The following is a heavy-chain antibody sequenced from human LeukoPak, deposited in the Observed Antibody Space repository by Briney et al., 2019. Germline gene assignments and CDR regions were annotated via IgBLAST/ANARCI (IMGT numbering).Heavy chain of an antibody. Sequence: GGSLRLTCAASGFTFSSYAMSWVRQAPGKGLEWVSAISGSGGSTYYADSVKGRFTISRDNSKNTLYLQMNSLRAEDTAVYYCAKGLVGIAASYYFDYWGQGTLVTVSS. J-gene: IGHJ4*02. D-gene: IGHD6-13*01. V-gene: IGHV3-23*01. CDR3: AKGLVGIAASYYFDY. CDR1: GFTFSSYA. CDR2: ISGSGGST.